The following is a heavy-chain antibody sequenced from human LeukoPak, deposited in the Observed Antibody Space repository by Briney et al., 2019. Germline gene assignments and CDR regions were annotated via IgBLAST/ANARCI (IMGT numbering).Heavy chain of an antibody. CDR1: GFTFSSSA. V-gene: IGHV3-23*01. CDR3: ASGLTSEGAIASK. Sequence: GGSLRLSCATSGFTFSSSAMSWVRQPPGKGLAWVSTISGSGGGTYYADSVKGRFTISRDNSKNTLYLQMNSLRAEDTAVYYCASGLTSEGAIASKWGQGTLVTVSS. J-gene: IGHJ4*02. CDR2: ISGSGGGT. D-gene: IGHD6-13*01.